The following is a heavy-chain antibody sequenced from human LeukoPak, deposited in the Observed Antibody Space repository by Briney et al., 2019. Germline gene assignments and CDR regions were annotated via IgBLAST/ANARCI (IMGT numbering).Heavy chain of an antibody. D-gene: IGHD3-22*01. J-gene: IGHJ4*02. Sequence: RQAPGXXLEWVAVISYDGSNKYYADSVKGRFTISRDNSKNTLYLQMNSLRAEDTAVYYCAKDEYYYDSSGYYLFDYWGQGTLVTVSS. CDR2: ISYDGSNK. CDR3: AKDEYYYDSSGYYLFDY. V-gene: IGHV3-30*18.